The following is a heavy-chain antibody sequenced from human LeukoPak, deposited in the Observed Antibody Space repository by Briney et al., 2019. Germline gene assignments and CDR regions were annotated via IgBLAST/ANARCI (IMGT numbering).Heavy chain of an antibody. V-gene: IGHV3-21*01. CDR1: GLSFSSYN. D-gene: IGHD3-10*02. CDR2: ITTSSTYT. J-gene: IGHJ6*04. Sequence: GGSLRLSCEASGLSFSSYNMDWVRQTPGKGLEWISSITTSSTYTFYADSVKGRFTISRDNAKNSLYLQMNSLRAEDTAVYYCAELGITMIGGVWGKGTTVTISS. CDR3: AELGITMIGGV.